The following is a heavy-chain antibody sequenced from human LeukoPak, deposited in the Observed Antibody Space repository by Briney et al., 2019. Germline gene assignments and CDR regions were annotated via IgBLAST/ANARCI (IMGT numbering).Heavy chain of an antibody. Sequence: PGGSLRLSCTASGFTFSFYMMNWVRQAPGKGLEWVSSISTSSSHIYYADSLKGRFTVSRDNAKNSLYLQKNNLRAEDTAVYYCARDDNWNDKPFDLWGPGTLVTVSS. CDR1: GFTFSFYM. V-gene: IGHV3-21*01. CDR3: ARDDNWNDKPFDL. CDR2: ISTSSSHI. J-gene: IGHJ4*02. D-gene: IGHD1-20*01.